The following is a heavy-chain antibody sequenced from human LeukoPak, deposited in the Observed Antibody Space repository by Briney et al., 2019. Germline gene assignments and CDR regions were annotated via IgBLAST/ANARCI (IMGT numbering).Heavy chain of an antibody. J-gene: IGHJ5*02. V-gene: IGHV2-5*02. Sequence: SGPTLVKPTQTLTQTCTFSGFSLTISGVGVGWIRQPPGKALEWLALIYWDDDKRYSPSLKSRLIITKDTSKNQVVLTMTNMDPVDTAAYYCAQWRRNWFDPWGQGTLVTVSS. CDR3: AQWRRNWFDP. CDR2: IYWDDDK. CDR1: GFSLTISGVG. D-gene: IGHD3-3*01.